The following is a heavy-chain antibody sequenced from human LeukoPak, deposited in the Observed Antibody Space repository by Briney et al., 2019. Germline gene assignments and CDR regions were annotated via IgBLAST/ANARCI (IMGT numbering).Heavy chain of an antibody. CDR3: ARDQLVRSVVDGVVAASTRYYAMDV. D-gene: IGHD2-15*01. CDR1: GSTFTGFY. CDR2: IKTNSGGT. Sequence: DSVTVSCLVSGSTFTGFYMHWVRQAPGQGLEWMGWIKTNSGGTNFAQKLQGRVTMTRDTSISTAHMELSSLRSDDTAVYYCARDQLVRSVVDGVVAASTRYYAMDVWGQGTTVTVS. V-gene: IGHV1-2*02. J-gene: IGHJ6*02.